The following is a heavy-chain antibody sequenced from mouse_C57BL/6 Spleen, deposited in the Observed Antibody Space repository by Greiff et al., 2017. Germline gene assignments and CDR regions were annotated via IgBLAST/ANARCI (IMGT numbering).Heavy chain of an antibody. CDR1: GYTFTSYW. CDR3: ARWGNYYFDY. J-gene: IGHJ2*01. D-gene: IGHD2-1*01. CDR2: IDPSDSYT. V-gene: IGHV1-69*01. Sequence: QVQLQQPGAELVMPGASVKLSCKASGYTFTSYWMHWVKQRPGQGLEWIGEIDPSDSYTNYNQKFKGKSTLTVDKSSSTAYMQLSSLTSEDSAVYYCARWGNYYFDYWGRGTTLTVSS.